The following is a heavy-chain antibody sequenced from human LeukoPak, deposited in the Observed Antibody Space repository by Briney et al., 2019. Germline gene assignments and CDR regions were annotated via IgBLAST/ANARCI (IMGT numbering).Heavy chain of an antibody. J-gene: IGHJ4*02. D-gene: IGHD2-15*01. CDR1: GFTFSSYS. Sequence: GGSLRLSCAASGFTFSSYSMNWVRQAPGKGLEWVALISYDGINKYCADSVKGRFTISRDNSKNTLYLQMNSLRAEDTAVYYCARDRWYEIDYWGQGTLVTVSS. CDR2: ISYDGINK. V-gene: IGHV3-30*03. CDR3: ARDRWYEIDY.